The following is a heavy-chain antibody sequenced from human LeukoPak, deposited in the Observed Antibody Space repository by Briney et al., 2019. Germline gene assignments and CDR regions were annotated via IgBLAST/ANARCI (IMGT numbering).Heavy chain of an antibody. D-gene: IGHD2-21*02. CDR1: GFTFSSDA. CDR2: IGSNT. Sequence: GGSLRLSCAASGFTFSSDAMGWVRQAPGKGLEWVSVIGSNTYYSDSVKGRFTISRDNSKNTLSLQMNSLRVEDTAVYYCARDLVGTGAFDMWGQGTMVTVSS. V-gene: IGHV3-23*01. CDR3: ARDLVGTGAFDM. J-gene: IGHJ3*02.